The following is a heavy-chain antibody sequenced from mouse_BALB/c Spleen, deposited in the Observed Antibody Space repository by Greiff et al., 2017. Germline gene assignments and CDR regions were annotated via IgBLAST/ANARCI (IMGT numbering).Heavy chain of an antibody. Sequence: EVQGVESGGGLVKPGGSLKLSCAASGFTFSSYAMSWVRQTPEKRLEWVASISSGGSTYYPDSVKGRFTISRDNARNILYLQMSSLRSEDTAMYYCAREGDYDYLYYYAMDYWGQGTSVTVSS. CDR3: AREGDYDYLYYYAMDY. CDR1: GFTFSSYA. CDR2: ISSGGST. D-gene: IGHD2-4*01. V-gene: IGHV5-6-5*01. J-gene: IGHJ4*01.